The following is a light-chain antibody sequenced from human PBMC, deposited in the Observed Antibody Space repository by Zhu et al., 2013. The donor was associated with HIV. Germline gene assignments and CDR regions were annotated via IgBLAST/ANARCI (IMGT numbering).Light chain of an antibody. V-gene: IGKV1-5*03. CDR2: QAS. CDR3: QQYDGHSWT. J-gene: IGKJ1*01. Sequence: DIQMTQSPSSLSASVGDRVTITCRASQSIRSWLAWYQQKPGKAPKLLIQQASSLESGVPSRFSGSGSGTEFTLTISSLQPDDFATYYCQQYDGHSWTFGQGTKVE. CDR1: QSIRSW.